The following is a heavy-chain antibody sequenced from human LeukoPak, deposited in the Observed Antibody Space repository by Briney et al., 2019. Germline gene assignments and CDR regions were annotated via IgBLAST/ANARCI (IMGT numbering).Heavy chain of an antibody. CDR2: MNPNSGNT. D-gene: IGHD4-17*01. V-gene: IGHV1-8*01. Sequence: ASVKVSRKASVYTFTSYDINSVRPAIEQGLGWMGWMNPNSGNTGYAQKFQGRVSMTRNTSISTAYMELSSLRSEDTAVYYCARGGLDGDYFDYWGQGTLVTVSS. J-gene: IGHJ4*02. CDR1: VYTFTSYD. CDR3: ARGGLDGDYFDY.